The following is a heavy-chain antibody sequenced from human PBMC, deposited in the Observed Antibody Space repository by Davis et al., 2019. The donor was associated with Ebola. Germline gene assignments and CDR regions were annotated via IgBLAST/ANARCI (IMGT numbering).Heavy chain of an antibody. CDR2: INAGNGNT. D-gene: IGHD1-26*01. V-gene: IGHV1-3*01. Sequence: ASVKVSCKASGYTFTTYGITWVRQAPGQGLEWMGWINAGNGNTKYSQKFQGRVTITRDTSASTAYMELSSLRSEDTAVYYCARVDSGSYYLDAFDIWGQGTMVTVSS. CDR3: ARVDSGSYYLDAFDI. J-gene: IGHJ3*02. CDR1: GYTFTTYG.